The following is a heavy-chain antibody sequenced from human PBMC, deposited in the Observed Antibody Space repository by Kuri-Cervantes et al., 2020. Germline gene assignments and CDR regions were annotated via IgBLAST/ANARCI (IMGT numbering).Heavy chain of an antibody. CDR3: ARDPYCSGGNCYSVY. CDR2: ISGSGGST. J-gene: IGHJ4*02. D-gene: IGHD2-15*01. CDR1: GFTFSSYA. V-gene: IGHV3-23*01. Sequence: GGSLRLSCAASGFTFSSYAMSWVRQAPGKGLEWVSAISGSGGSTYYADSVKGRFTISRDNSKNTLYLQMNSLRAEDTAVYYCARDPYCSGGNCYSVYWGQGTLVTVSS.